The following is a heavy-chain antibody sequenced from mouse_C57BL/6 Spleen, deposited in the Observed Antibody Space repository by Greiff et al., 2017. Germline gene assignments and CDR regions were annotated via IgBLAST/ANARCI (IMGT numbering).Heavy chain of an antibody. J-gene: IGHJ4*01. CDR3: ARRGGYGYAMDY. V-gene: IGHV5-6*01. Sequence: EVQLVESGGDLVKPGGSLKLSCAASGFTFSSYGMSWVRQTPDKRLEWVATISSGGSYTYYPDSVKGRFTISRDNAKTTLYLQMSSLKSEDTAMYYCARRGGYGYAMDYWGQGTSVTVSS. CDR2: ISSGGSYT. D-gene: IGHD2-2*01. CDR1: GFTFSSYG.